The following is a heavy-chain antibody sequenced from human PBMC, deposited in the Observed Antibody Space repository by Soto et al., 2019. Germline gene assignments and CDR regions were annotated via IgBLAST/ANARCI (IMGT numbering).Heavy chain of an antibody. V-gene: IGHV1-18*04. J-gene: IGHJ4*02. CDR3: ARDFPGQWLDPPNPGY. Sequence: GASVKVSCKASGYTFTSYGISWVRQAPGQGLEWMGWISAYNGNTNYAQKLQGRVTMTTDTPTSTAYMELRSLRSDDTAVYYCARDFPGQWLDPPNPGYWGQGTLVTVSS. CDR2: ISAYNGNT. CDR1: GYTFTSYG. D-gene: IGHD6-19*01.